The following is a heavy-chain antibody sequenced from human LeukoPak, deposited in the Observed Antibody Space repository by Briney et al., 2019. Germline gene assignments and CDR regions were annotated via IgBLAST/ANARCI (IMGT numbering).Heavy chain of an antibody. Sequence: GRSLRLSCAASGSTFSSYGMHWVRQAPGKGLEWVAVISYDGSNKYYADSVKGRFTISRDNSKNTLYLQMNSLRAEDTAVYYCAKDYGSGWSPWGQGTLVTVSS. CDR2: ISYDGSNK. D-gene: IGHD6-19*01. J-gene: IGHJ5*02. CDR3: AKDYGSGWSP. CDR1: GSTFSSYG. V-gene: IGHV3-30*18.